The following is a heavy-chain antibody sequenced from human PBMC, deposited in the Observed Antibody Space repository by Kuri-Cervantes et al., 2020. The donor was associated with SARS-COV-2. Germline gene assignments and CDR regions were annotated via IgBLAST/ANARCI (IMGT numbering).Heavy chain of an antibody. CDR3: ARDTGTYCSGISCYGYYYYGMDV. Sequence: SETLSLTCTVSGGSISSYYWSWIRQPPGKGLEWVGYISYSGNTNYNPSLKSRVTISVDTSKNQFSLRLSSVTAADTALYYCARDTGTYCSGISCYGYYYYGMDVWGQGTTVTVSS. V-gene: IGHV4-59*01. CDR1: GGSISSYY. J-gene: IGHJ6*02. CDR2: ISYSGNT. D-gene: IGHD2-2*01.